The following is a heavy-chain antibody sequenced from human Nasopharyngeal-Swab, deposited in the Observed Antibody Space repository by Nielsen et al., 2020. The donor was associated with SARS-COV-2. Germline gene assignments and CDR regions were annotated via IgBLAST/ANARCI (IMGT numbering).Heavy chain of an antibody. CDR3: ARLTYYYDSSGYTNTHPDY. D-gene: IGHD3-22*01. V-gene: IGHV4-59*08. CDR2: IYYSGST. Sequence: WIPQPPGKGLEWIGYIYYSGSTNYNPSPKSRVTISVDTSKNQFSLKLSSVTAADTAVYYCARLTYYYDSSGYTNTHPDYWGQGTLVTVSS. J-gene: IGHJ4*02.